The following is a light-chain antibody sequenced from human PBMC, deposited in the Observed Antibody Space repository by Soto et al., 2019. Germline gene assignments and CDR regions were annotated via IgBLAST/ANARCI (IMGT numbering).Light chain of an antibody. Sequence: QSVLTQPASVSGSPGQSTTISCTGTSSDVGGYNYVSWYQQHPGKAPKLMIYDVSNRPSGVSNRFSGSKSGNTASLTISGLQAEDEADYYCSSYTSSSTLDVVFGGGTQLTVL. CDR2: DVS. CDR3: SSYTSSSTLDVV. V-gene: IGLV2-14*01. CDR1: SSDVGGYNY. J-gene: IGLJ2*01.